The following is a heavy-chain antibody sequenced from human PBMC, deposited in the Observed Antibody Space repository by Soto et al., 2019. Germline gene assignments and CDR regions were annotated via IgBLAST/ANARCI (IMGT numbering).Heavy chain of an antibody. V-gene: IGHV3-23*01. CDR1: GFTFSSYA. CDR3: AKDGEDCSGGSCYSGYFDY. CDR2: ISGSGGST. D-gene: IGHD2-15*01. J-gene: IGHJ4*02. Sequence: EVQLLESGGGLVQPGGSLRLSCAASGFTFSSYAMIWVRQAPGKGLEWVSAISGSGGSTYYADSVKGRFTISRDNSKNTLYLQMNSLRAEDTAVYYCAKDGEDCSGGSCYSGYFDYWGQGTLVTVSS.